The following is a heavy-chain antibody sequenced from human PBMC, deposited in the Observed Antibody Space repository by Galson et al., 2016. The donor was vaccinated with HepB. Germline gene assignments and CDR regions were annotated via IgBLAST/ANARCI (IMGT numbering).Heavy chain of an antibody. D-gene: IGHD6-13*01. CDR3: ARESDSSSWYLVDY. Sequence: SLRLSCAASGFTFSNYGMHWVRQAPGKGLEWVAGIWYDGSNKYYADSVKGRFTVSRDNSKNTLSLQMNSLGAEDTAVYYCARESDSSSWYLVDYWGQGTLVAVSS. CDR1: GFTFSNYG. V-gene: IGHV3-33*01. CDR2: IWYDGSNK. J-gene: IGHJ4*02.